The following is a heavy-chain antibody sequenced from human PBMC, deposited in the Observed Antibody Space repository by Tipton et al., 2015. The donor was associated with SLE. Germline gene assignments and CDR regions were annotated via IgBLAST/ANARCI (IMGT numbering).Heavy chain of an antibody. D-gene: IGHD3-22*01. CDR3: ATSLNYYDSNGPEG. V-gene: IGHV4-34*01. CDR2: INHFGSA. CDR1: GASFIGFY. J-gene: IGHJ3*01. Sequence: TLSLTCSVHGASFIGFYCTWIRQKPGKELEWIGEINHFGSANHNPSLKSRVSMSVDKSKNQVSLKLSSVTAADTAVYYCATSLNYYDSNGPEGWGQGTMVTVSS.